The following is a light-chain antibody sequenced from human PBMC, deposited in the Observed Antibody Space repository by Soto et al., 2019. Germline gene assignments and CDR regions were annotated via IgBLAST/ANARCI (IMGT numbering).Light chain of an antibody. V-gene: IGKV3D-15*01. Sequence: IVLTQSPATLSVSPGERAALSCRASQSVSSNLAWYQQNPGQAPRLLIYGASTRATGIPARFSGSGSGTEFTLTISSLQSADFTVYYCQQYNNWPAITFGQGTRLEIK. CDR1: QSVSSN. CDR2: GAS. J-gene: IGKJ5*01. CDR3: QQYNNWPAIT.